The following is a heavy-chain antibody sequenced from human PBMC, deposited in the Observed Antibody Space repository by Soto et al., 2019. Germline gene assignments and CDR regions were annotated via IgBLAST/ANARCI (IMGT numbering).Heavy chain of an antibody. D-gene: IGHD5-12*01. CDR3: ASQGDVCRGNDCYRHFDS. CDR1: GGTFSSYA. Sequence: QVQLVQSGAEVKKPGSSVKVSCKASGGTFSSYAISWVRQAPGQGLEWMGGIIPIFGTANYAQKFQGRVTITADKSTSTAYMELSSLRSEDTAVYYCASQGDVCRGNDCYRHFDSWGQGTLVTVSS. J-gene: IGHJ4*02. CDR2: IIPIFGTA. V-gene: IGHV1-69*06.